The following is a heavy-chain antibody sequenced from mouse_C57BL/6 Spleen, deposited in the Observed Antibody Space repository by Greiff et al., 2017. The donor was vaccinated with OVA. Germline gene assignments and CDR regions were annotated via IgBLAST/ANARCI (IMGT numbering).Heavy chain of an antibody. Sequence: QVQLQQPGAELVKPGASVKLSCKASGYTFTSYWMHWVKQRPGRGLEWIGRIAPNSGGTKYNEKFKSKATLTVDKPSSPAYMQLSSLTSEDSAVYYCARSYDYDPSYAMDYWGQGTSVTVSS. CDR1: GYTFTSYW. V-gene: IGHV1-72*01. CDR3: ARSYDYDPSYAMDY. J-gene: IGHJ4*01. D-gene: IGHD2-4*01. CDR2: IAPNSGGT.